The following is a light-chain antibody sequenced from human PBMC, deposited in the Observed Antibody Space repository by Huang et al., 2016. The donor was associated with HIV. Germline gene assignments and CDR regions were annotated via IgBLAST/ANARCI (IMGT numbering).Light chain of an antibody. Sequence: DIQMTQSPSSLSASVGDRVTITCQASQDITNFLNWYQEKPGKAPKLLIYDASNVETGVPSKCSGGGSGTYFTLTISSLQPEDFATYYCQQYNNLPYTFGQGTKLEIK. CDR3: QQYNNLPYT. V-gene: IGKV1-33*01. CDR2: DAS. CDR1: QDITNF. J-gene: IGKJ2*01.